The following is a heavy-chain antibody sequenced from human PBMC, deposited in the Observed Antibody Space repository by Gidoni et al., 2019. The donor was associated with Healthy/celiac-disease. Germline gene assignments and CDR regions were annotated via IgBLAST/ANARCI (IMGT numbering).Heavy chain of an antibody. CDR2: IWYDGSNK. CDR1: GFTFSSYG. CDR3: ARERRYCSSTSCPFDY. D-gene: IGHD2-2*01. Sequence: QVQLVESGGGVVQPGRSLRLSCAAAGFTFSSYGMHWVRQAPGKGLEWVAVIWYDGSNKYYADSVKGRFTISRDNSKNTLYLQMNSLRAEDTAVYYCARERRYCSSTSCPFDYWGQGTLVTVSS. V-gene: IGHV3-33*01. J-gene: IGHJ4*02.